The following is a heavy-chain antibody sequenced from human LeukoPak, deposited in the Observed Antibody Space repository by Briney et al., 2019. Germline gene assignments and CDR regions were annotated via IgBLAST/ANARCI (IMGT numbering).Heavy chain of an antibody. Sequence: PSETLSLTCTVSGYSISSGYYWGWIRQPPGQGLEWIGSIYHSGSTYYNPSLKSRVTISVDTSKNQFSLKLSSVTAADTAVYYCARDRAARPAWFDPWGQGTLVTVSS. V-gene: IGHV4-38-2*02. CDR2: IYHSGST. CDR1: GYSISSGYY. CDR3: ARDRAARPAWFDP. J-gene: IGHJ5*02. D-gene: IGHD6-6*01.